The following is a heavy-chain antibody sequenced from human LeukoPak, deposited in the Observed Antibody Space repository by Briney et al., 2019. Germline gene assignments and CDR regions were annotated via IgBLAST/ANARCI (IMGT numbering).Heavy chain of an antibody. Sequence: ASVKVSCKASGYTFTGYYMHWVRQAPGQGLEWMGWINPNSGGTNYARKFQGRVTMTRDTSISTAYMELSRLRSDDTAVYYCARDRETYYYDSSGPPVDVWGQGTTVTVSS. CDR3: ARDRETYYYDSSGPPVDV. D-gene: IGHD3-22*01. V-gene: IGHV1-2*02. CDR1: GYTFTGYY. J-gene: IGHJ6*02. CDR2: INPNSGGT.